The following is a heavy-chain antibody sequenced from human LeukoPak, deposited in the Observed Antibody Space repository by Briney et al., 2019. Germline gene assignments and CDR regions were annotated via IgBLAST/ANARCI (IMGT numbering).Heavy chain of an antibody. V-gene: IGHV3-9*03. J-gene: IGHJ4*02. Sequence: SGRSLRLSCAASGFTFDDYAVHWVRQAPGKGLEWVSGISWNSGSIGYADSVKGRFTISRDNAKNSLYLQMNSLRAEDMALYYCAKEGIAAAGFDYWGQGTLVAVSP. CDR1: GFTFDDYA. CDR3: AKEGIAAAGFDY. CDR2: ISWNSGSI. D-gene: IGHD6-13*01.